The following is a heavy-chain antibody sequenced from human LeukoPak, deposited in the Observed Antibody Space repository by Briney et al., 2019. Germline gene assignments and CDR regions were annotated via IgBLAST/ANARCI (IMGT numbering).Heavy chain of an antibody. CDR2: ISGSSGST. CDR1: GFTLWCFG. J-gene: IGHJ3*02. D-gene: IGHD5-18*01. V-gene: IGHV3-23*01. Sequence: GDLIPSLAGPGFTLWCFGLGWVPPAPGKGAGWGSAISGSSGSTYYADTVKGRFTISRDNSKNTLYLQMNSLRAEDTAVYYCASIGDSPPYAFDIWGQGTMVTVSS. CDR3: ASIGDSPPYAFDI.